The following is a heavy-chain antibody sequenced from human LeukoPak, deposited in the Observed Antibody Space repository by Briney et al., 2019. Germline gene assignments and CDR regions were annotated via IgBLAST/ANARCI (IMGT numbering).Heavy chain of an antibody. CDR3: ARDGDYSFDY. Sequence: SETLSLTCTVSRGSISSFYWSWVRQPPGKGLEWIASIYYGGSTNYNPSLKSRVTISLDTSKNQFSLTLSSVTAADTAVYYCARDGDYSFDYWGQGTLVTVSS. J-gene: IGHJ4*02. CDR1: RGSISSFY. CDR2: IYYGGST. D-gene: IGHD2-21*01. V-gene: IGHV4-59*01.